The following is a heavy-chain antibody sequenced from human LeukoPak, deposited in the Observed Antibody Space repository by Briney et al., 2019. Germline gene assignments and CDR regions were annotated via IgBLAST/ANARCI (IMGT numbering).Heavy chain of an antibody. V-gene: IGHV4-34*01. Sequence: SETLSLTCAVYGGSFSGYYWSWIRQPPGKGLEWIGEINHSGSINYNPSLKSRVTISVDTSKNQFSLKLSPVTAADTAVYYCASLSYYMDVWGKGTTVTVSS. CDR2: INHSGSI. J-gene: IGHJ6*03. CDR3: ASLSYYMDV. CDR1: GGSFSGYY.